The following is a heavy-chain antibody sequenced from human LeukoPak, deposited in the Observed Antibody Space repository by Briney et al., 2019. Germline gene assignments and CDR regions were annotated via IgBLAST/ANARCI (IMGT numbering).Heavy chain of an antibody. J-gene: IGHJ5*02. CDR1: GGSISSYY. V-gene: IGHV4-59*08. Sequence: PSETLSLTCTVSGGSISSYYWSWIRQPPGKGLEWIGYIYYSGSTNYNPSPKSRVTISVDTSKNQFSLKLSSVTAADTAVYYCARQVAYYGSGSYAAWFDPWGQGTLVTVSS. CDR3: ARQVAYYGSGSYAAWFDP. CDR2: IYYSGST. D-gene: IGHD3-10*01.